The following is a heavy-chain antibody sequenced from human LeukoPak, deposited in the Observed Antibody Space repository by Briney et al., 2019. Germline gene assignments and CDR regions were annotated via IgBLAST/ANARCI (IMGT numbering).Heavy chain of an antibody. CDR3: ARDWGEAGATTYIFDY. D-gene: IGHD1-26*01. J-gene: IGHJ4*02. CDR2: ISSSGSTI. CDR1: GFTFSSYE. V-gene: IGHV3-48*03. Sequence: GGSLRLSCAASGFTFSSYEMNWVRQAPGRGLEWVSYISSSGSTIYYADSVKGRFTISRDNAKNSLYLQMNSLRAEDTAVYYCARDWGEAGATTYIFDYWGQGTLVTVSS.